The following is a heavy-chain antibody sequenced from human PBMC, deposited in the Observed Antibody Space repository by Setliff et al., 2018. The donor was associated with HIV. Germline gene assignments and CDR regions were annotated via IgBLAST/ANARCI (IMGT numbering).Heavy chain of an antibody. D-gene: IGHD6-19*01. Sequence: PGESLKISCQGSGYSFTRYWIGWVRQMPGKGLEWMGRIDPSDSYINYGPSFQGHVTISADKSTNTAFLQWSSLKASDSAMYYCSRGIAVAGHDFANTPGDIWGQGTMVTVSS. J-gene: IGHJ3*02. V-gene: IGHV5-10-1*01. CDR2: IDPSDSYI. CDR3: SRGIAVAGHDFANTPGDI. CDR1: GYSFTRYW.